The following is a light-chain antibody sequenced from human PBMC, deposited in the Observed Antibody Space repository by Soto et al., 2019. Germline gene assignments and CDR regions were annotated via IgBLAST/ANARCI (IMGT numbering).Light chain of an antibody. J-gene: IGKJ4*01. V-gene: IGKV3-11*01. CDR1: QSVSSY. CDR3: QQRSNWPPT. Sequence: EIVLTQSPATLSLSPGERATLSCRASQSVSSYLAWYQQKSGQAPRLLIFDASNRATGIPARFSRSGSGTDLTLTISSLEAEDFEVYYCQQRSNWPPTFGRGTKVEIK. CDR2: DAS.